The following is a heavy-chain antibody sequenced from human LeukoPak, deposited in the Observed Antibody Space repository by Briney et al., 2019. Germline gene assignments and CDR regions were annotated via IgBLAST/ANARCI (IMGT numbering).Heavy chain of an antibody. Sequence: ASVKVSCKASGYTFTSSDIHWVRQATGQGLEWMGWMNPNSGNRGYAQKFQGRVPMTRNTSISTAYMELSSLRSEDTAVYYCARVVIAAAGTFELDYWGQGTPVTVSS. CDR3: ARVVIAAAGTFELDY. D-gene: IGHD6-13*01. CDR1: GYTFTSSD. CDR2: MNPNSGNR. V-gene: IGHV1-8*01. J-gene: IGHJ4*02.